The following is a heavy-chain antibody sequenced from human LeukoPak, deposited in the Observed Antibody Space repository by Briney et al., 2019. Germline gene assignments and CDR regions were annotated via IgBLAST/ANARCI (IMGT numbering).Heavy chain of an antibody. CDR1: GYSFTNYW. V-gene: IGHV5-51*01. CDR2: IYPGDSDT. D-gene: IGHD3-3*01. CDR3: ARRASPMCKKGFFDY. J-gene: IGHJ4*02. Sequence: GESLKISCKGSGYSFTNYWIGWVRQRPGKGLEWMGIIYPGDSDTRYSPSFQGQVTISADKSISIAYLQWSSLKASDTTMYYCARRASPMCKKGFFDYWGPGILVTVSS.